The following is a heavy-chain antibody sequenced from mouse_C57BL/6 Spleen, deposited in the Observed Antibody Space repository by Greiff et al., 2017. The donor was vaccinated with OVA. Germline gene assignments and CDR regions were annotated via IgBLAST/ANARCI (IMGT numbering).Heavy chain of an antibody. V-gene: IGHV7-1*01. J-gene: IGHJ4*01. Sequence: DVMLVESGGGLVQSGRSLRLSCATSGFTFSDFYMEWVRQAPGKGLEWIAASRNKANDYTTEYSASVKGRFIVSRDTSQSILYLQMNALRAEDTAIYYCARDARWSPYAMDYWGQGTSVTVSS. CDR3: ARDARWSPYAMDY. CDR2: SRNKANDYTT. D-gene: IGHD2-3*01. CDR1: GFTFSDFY.